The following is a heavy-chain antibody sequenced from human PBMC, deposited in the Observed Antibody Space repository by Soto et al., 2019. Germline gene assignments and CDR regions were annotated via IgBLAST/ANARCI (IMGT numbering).Heavy chain of an antibody. J-gene: IGHJ4*02. V-gene: IGHV4-59*01. CDR2: IYYSGST. D-gene: IGHD6-6*01. CDR3: ARVGGVAARTFDY. Sequence: SETLSLTCTVSGGSINDFYWSRIRQPPGKGLEWIGYIYYSGSTDYNPSLKGRVTISVDTSKNQFSLKLRSVTAADTAVYYCARVGGVAARTFDYWGQGTLVTVS. CDR1: GGSINDFY.